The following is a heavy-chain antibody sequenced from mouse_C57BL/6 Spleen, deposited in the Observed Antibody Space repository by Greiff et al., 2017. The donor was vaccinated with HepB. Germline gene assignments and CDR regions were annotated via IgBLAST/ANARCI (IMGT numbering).Heavy chain of an antibody. D-gene: IGHD2-3*01. CDR2: IGPGSGST. CDR1: GYTFTDYY. J-gene: IGHJ4*01. V-gene: IGHV1-77*01. CDR3: GGSDDGYYRDAMDY. Sequence: QVQLQQSGAELVKPGASVKISCKASGYTFTDYYINWVKQRPGQGLEWIGKIGPGSGSTYYNEKFKGKATLTADKSSSTAYMQLSSLTSEDSAVYFCGGSDDGYYRDAMDYWGQGTSVTVSS.